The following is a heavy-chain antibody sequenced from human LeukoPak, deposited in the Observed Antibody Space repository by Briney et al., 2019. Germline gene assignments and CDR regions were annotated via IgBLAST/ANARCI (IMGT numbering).Heavy chain of an antibody. CDR1: GGSISSYY. D-gene: IGHD3-10*01. V-gene: IGHV4-59*01. CDR3: ASLVSTYYHGSGSPAY. J-gene: IGHJ4*02. Sequence: SETLSLTCTVSGGSISSYYWSWIRQPPGKGLEWIGYIYYSGSTNYNPSLKSRVTISVDTSKNQFSLKLSSVTAADTAVYHCASLVSTYYHGSGSPAYWGQGTLVTVSS. CDR2: IYYSGST.